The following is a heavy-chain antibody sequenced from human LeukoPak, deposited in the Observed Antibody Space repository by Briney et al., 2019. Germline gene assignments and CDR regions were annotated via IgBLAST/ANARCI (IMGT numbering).Heavy chain of an antibody. D-gene: IGHD5-18*01. CDR2: INQDGSKE. CDR1: GFTFRSYW. V-gene: IGHV3-7*01. CDR3: AKGGYINGYDY. J-gene: IGHJ4*02. Sequence: PGGSLRLSCAASGFTFRSYWMTWVRQAPGKGLEWVANINQDGSKEYYLDPVKGRFTISRDNDKNSLYLQVNSLRAEDTAVYYCAKGGYINGYDYWGQGTLVTVSS.